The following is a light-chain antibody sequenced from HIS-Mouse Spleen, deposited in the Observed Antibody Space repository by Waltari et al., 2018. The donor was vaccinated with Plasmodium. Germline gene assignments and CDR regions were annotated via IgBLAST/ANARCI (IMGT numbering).Light chain of an antibody. CDR3: QQYNNWPSWT. CDR1: QSVSSN. V-gene: IGKV3-15*01. J-gene: IGKJ1*01. Sequence: EIVMTQSPATLSVSPGERATHSCRASQSVSSNLAWYQQKPGQAPRLLIYGASTRASGIPARFSGSGSGTEFTLTISSMQSEDFAVYYCQQYNNWPSWTFGKGTKVEIK. CDR2: GAS.